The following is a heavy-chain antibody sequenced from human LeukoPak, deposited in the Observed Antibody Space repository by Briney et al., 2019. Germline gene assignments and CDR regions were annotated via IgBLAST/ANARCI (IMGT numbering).Heavy chain of an antibody. Sequence: PGGSLRLSCAASGFTFSSCAMSWVRQAPGKGLEWVSGMSGSGGSTYYADSVKGRFTISRDNSKNTLYLQMNTLRAEDTAVYYCAKDREYSYVYDAFDIWGQGTLVTVSS. J-gene: IGHJ3*02. CDR1: GFTFSSCA. V-gene: IGHV3-23*01. CDR3: AKDREYSYVYDAFDI. D-gene: IGHD5-18*01. CDR2: MSGSGGST.